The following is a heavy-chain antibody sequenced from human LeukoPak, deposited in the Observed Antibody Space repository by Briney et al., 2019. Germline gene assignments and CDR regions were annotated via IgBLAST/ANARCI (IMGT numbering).Heavy chain of an antibody. Sequence: SETLSLTCTVSGGSISGSNYYWGWIRQPPGKGLEWIGSIFYTGSSYYNPSLKSRVTLSVDTSKDQFSLKLSSVTAADTAVYYCARGGGSGSYYRLFDYWGQGTLVTVSS. D-gene: IGHD3-10*01. J-gene: IGHJ4*02. CDR3: ARGGGSGSYYRLFDY. V-gene: IGHV4-39*07. CDR1: GGSISGSNYY. CDR2: IFYTGSS.